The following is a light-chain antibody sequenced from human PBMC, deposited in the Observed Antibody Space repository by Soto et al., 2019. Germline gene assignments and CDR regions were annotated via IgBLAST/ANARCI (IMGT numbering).Light chain of an antibody. CDR3: QQYYTNSWS. V-gene: IGKV4-1*01. J-gene: IGKJ1*01. CDR1: QSVLHSPNNKNY. Sequence: DIVMTQSPDSLAVSLGERATINCKSSQSVLHSPNNKNYLAWYQHKPGQSPKLLIYWASFRDSGVPDRFSGSGSGTDFTLTISSLQSEDVAVYYCQQYYTNSWSFGQGTKVEIK. CDR2: WAS.